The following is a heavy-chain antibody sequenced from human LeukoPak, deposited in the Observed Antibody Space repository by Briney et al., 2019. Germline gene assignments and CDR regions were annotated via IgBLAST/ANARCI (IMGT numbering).Heavy chain of an antibody. V-gene: IGHV4-59*08. CDR3: ARLYCGGDCYYLGNFDY. J-gene: IGHJ4*02. CDR2: IYYSGNT. CDR1: GGSISSYY. D-gene: IGHD2-21*02. Sequence: SETLSLTCTVSGGSISSYYWSWIRQPPGKGLEWIGYIYYSGNTNYNPSLKSRVTISVDTSKNQFSLKLSSVTAADTAVYYCARLYCGGDCYYLGNFDYWGQGTLVTVSS.